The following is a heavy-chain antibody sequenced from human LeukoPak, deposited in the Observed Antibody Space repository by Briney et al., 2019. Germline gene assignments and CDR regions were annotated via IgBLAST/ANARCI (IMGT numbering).Heavy chain of an antibody. J-gene: IGHJ1*01. D-gene: IGHD3-22*01. CDR2: INSSGSTI. Sequence: GGSLRLSCSASGFTFSNYEINWVRQAPGKGLEGVSYINSSGSTIYYADSVKGRFTISGGNAKSSLYLQMNSLGADDTAVYYCATSRGYFFRWFQHWGQGTLVTVSS. V-gene: IGHV3-48*03. CDR1: GFTFSNYE. CDR3: ATSRGYFFRWFQH.